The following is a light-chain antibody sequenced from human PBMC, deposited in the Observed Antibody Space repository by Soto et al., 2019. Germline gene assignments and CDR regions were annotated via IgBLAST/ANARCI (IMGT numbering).Light chain of an antibody. J-gene: IGKJ1*01. Sequence: DIVMTQTPLSSPVTLGQAASISCRSSQSLVHNDGNTYLSWFQQRPGQPPRLLIYKVSDLFSGVPDRFSGSGAVTDFTLTISRVEAEDVGVYYCMQATQSSWTFGQGTKVEI. CDR2: KVS. V-gene: IGKV2-24*01. CDR1: QSLVHNDGNTY. CDR3: MQATQSSWT.